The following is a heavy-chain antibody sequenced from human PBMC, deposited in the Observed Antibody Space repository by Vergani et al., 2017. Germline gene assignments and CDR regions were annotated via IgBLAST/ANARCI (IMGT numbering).Heavy chain of an antibody. CDR1: GFTFSSYA. V-gene: IGHV3-23*01. D-gene: IGHD2-15*01. CDR2: ISGSGGST. CDR3: ATRYRYCSGGSCYSDAFDI. J-gene: IGHJ3*02. Sequence: EVQLLESGGGLVQPGGSLRLSCAASGFTFSSYAMSWVRQAPGKGLEWVSAISGSGGSTYYADSVKGRFTISRDNSKNTLYLQMNSLRAEDTVVYYCATRYRYCSGGSCYSDAFDIWGQGTMVTVSS.